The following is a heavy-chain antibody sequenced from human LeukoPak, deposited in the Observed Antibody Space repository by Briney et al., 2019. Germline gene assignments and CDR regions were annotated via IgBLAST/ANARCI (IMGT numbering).Heavy chain of an antibody. CDR1: GFTFSSYS. V-gene: IGHV3-21*01. Sequence: GGSLRLSCAASGFTFSSYSMNWVRQAPGKGLEWVSSISSSSGYIYYADSAKSRFTISRDNAKNSLYLQMNSLRAEDTAVYYCARDLLYYYDSSGYTYFDYWGQGTLVTVSS. CDR2: ISSSSGYI. CDR3: ARDLLYYYDSSGYTYFDY. J-gene: IGHJ4*02. D-gene: IGHD3-22*01.